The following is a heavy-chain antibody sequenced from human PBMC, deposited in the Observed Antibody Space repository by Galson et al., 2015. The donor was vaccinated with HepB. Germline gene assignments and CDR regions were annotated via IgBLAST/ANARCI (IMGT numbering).Heavy chain of an antibody. CDR3: AKGGLAVGPAVTRLGSFDI. CDR2: ISGSGANT. CDR1: GLTFTSYA. Sequence: SLRLSCAASGLTFTSYAMTWVRQAPGRGLEWVSSISGSGANTYYADSVKGRFTISRDNSKNTLYLQMESLRAEDTAVYYCAKGGLAVGPAVTRLGSFDIWGQGTMVTVSS. V-gene: IGHV3-23*01. J-gene: IGHJ3*02. D-gene: IGHD2-2*01.